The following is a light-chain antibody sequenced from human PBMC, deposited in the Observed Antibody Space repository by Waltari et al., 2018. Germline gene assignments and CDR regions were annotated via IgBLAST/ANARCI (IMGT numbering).Light chain of an antibody. CDR1: QNLNTF. CDR2: DAS. V-gene: IGKV1-5*01. CDR3: QQYYDYPIN. J-gene: IGKJ5*01. Sequence: DIQMTQSPSTVSASLGDRVTITCRASQNLNTFLSSYHQKPGAVPNPLIYDASILDRGVPSRFSGSGSGTHFTLTISGLQPDDFAADYCQQYYDYPINFGQGTRL.